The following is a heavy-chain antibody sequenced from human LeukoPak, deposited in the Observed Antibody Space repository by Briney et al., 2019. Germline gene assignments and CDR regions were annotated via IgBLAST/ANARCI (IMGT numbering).Heavy chain of an antibody. CDR3: ARGRSGYGD. CDR2: INHSGST. V-gene: IGHV4-34*01. CDR1: GGSFSGYY. Sequence: PSETLSLTCAVYGGSFSGYYWSWIRQPPGKGLEWIGEINHSGSTNYNPSLKSRVTISVDTSKNQFPLKLSSVTAADTAVYYCARGRSGYGDWGQGTLVTVSS. D-gene: IGHD3-3*01. J-gene: IGHJ4*02.